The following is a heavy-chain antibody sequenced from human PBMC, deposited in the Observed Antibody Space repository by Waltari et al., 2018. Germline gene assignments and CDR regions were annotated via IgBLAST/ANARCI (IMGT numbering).Heavy chain of an antibody. CDR1: GGSISSYY. Sequence: QVQLQESGPGLVKPSETLSLTCTVSGGSISSYYWRWIRQPPGKGLEWIGYIYYSGSTNYNPSLKSRVTISVDTSKNQFSLKLSSVTAADTAVYYCARAKGIVVFDYWGQGTLVTVSS. V-gene: IGHV4-59*01. D-gene: IGHD1-26*01. J-gene: IGHJ4*02. CDR3: ARAKGIVVFDY. CDR2: IYYSGST.